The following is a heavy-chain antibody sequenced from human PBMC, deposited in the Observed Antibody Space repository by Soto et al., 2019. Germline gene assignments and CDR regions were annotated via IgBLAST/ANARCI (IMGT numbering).Heavy chain of an antibody. CDR3: ARDYDIFDY. J-gene: IGHJ4*02. CDR1: GYTFTSYG. CDR2: INLSGGST. Sequence: ASVKVSCKASGYTFTSYGISWVRQAPGQGLEWMGIINLSGGSTSYAQKFQGRVTMTRDTSTSTVYMELSSLRSEDTAVYYCARDYDIFDYWGQGTLVTVSS. D-gene: IGHD3-9*01. V-gene: IGHV1-46*01.